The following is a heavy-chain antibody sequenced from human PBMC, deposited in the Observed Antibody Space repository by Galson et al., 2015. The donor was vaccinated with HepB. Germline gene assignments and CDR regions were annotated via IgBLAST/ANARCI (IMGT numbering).Heavy chain of an antibody. Sequence: SLRLSCAASGFTFSSFWMHWVRQAPGKGLVWVSRINSHGSSTSYADSVKGRFTISRDNAKNTLYLQMNSLRVEDTAVYYCANQGYSTLSHDYWGQGTLVTVSS. D-gene: IGHD6-13*01. J-gene: IGHJ4*02. CDR1: GFTFSSFW. CDR3: ANQGYSTLSHDY. CDR2: INSHGSST. V-gene: IGHV3-74*01.